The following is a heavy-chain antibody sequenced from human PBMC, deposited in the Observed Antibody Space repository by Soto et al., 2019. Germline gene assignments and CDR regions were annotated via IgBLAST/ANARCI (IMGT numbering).Heavy chain of an antibody. V-gene: IGHV3-64*01. CDR3: ARLSRYCTNGLCYEGRDVDY. D-gene: IGHD2-8*01. J-gene: IGHJ4*02. Sequence: EVQLVESGGGLVQPGGSLRLSCAASGFTFSSYAMHWVRQAPGKGLEYVSAISSNGGNTYYGNSVKGRFTISRDNSKNTLYLQMGSLRAEDMAVYYCARLSRYCTNGLCYEGRDVDYWGQGTLVTVSS. CDR2: ISSNGGNT. CDR1: GFTFSSYA.